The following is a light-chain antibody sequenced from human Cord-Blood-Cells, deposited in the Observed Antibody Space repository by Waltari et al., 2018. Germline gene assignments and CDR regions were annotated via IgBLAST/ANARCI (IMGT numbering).Light chain of an antibody. V-gene: IGLV2-8*01. J-gene: IGLJ1*01. Sequence: QSALTQPPSASGSPGQSVTISCPGTSCDVGGYNYVSWYQQHPGKAPKLMIYEVSKRPSGVPDRFSGSKSGNTASLTVSGLQAEDEADYYCSSYAGSNNYVFGTGTKVTVL. CDR1: SCDVGGYNY. CDR3: SSYAGSNNYV. CDR2: EVS.